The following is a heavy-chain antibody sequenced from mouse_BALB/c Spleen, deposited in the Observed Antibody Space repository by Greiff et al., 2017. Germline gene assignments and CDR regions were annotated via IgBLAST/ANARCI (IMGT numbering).Heavy chain of an antibody. CDR2: ISNGGGST. V-gene: IGHV5-12-2*01. D-gene: IGHD2-1*01. CDR1: GFTFSSYT. Sequence: EVQGVESGGGLVQPGGSLKLSCAASGFTFSSYTMSWVRQTPEKRLEWVAYISNGGGSTYYPDTVKGRFTISRDNAKNTLYLQMSSLKSEDTAMYYCARQNYGNSFAYWGQGTLVTVSA. CDR3: ARQNYGNSFAY. J-gene: IGHJ3*01.